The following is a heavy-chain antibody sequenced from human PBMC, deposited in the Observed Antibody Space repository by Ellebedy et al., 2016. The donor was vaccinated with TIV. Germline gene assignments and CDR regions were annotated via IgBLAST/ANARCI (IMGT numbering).Heavy chain of an antibody. CDR3: ARHTRDWGNWYFDL. V-gene: IGHV4-39*01. J-gene: IGHJ2*01. D-gene: IGHD2-21*02. Sequence: SETLSLXXTVSGGSISSSSYYWGWIRQPPGKGLEWIGSIYYSGSTYYNPSLKSRVTISVDTSKNQFSLKLSSVTAADTAVYYCARHTRDWGNWYFDLWGRGTLVTVSS. CDR2: IYYSGST. CDR1: GGSISSSSYY.